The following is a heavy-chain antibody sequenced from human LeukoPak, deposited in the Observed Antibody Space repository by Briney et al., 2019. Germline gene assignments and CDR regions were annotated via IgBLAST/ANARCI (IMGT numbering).Heavy chain of an antibody. Sequence: SQTLSLTCAISGDSVSSNSAAWNWIRQSPSRGLEWLGRTYYRSKWYNDYAVSVKSRITINPDTSKNQFSLQLNSATPEDTAVYYCARVAAGRTGTTVGTDAFDIWGQGTMVTVSS. V-gene: IGHV6-1*01. J-gene: IGHJ3*02. CDR1: GDSVSSNSAA. CDR3: ARVAAGRTGTTVGTDAFDI. CDR2: TYYRSKWYN. D-gene: IGHD1-7*01.